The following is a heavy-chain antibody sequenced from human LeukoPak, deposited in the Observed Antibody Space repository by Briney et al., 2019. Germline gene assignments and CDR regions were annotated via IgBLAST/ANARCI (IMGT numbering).Heavy chain of an antibody. D-gene: IGHD6-13*01. V-gene: IGHV3-23*01. CDR2: ITGSGGST. Sequence: TGGSLRLSCAASGFTFSSYVMSWVRQAPGKGLEWVSAITGSGGSTYYADSVKGRFTISRDNSKNTLYLQMNSLRAEDTAVYYCATSQKDSSSWYVYYYYMDVWGKGTTVTVSS. J-gene: IGHJ6*03. CDR1: GFTFSSYV. CDR3: ATSQKDSSSWYVYYYYMDV.